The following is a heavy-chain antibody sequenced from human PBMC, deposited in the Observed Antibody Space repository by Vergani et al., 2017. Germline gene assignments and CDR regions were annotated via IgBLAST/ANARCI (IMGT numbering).Heavy chain of an antibody. D-gene: IGHD2-8*02. V-gene: IGHV4-31*03. CDR1: GGSISRGGYY. J-gene: IGHJ6*02. CDR2: IYYSGST. Sequence: QVQLQESGPGLVKPSQTLSLTCTVSGGSISRGGYYWSWIRQHPGKGLEWIGYIYYSGSTYYNPSLKRRVTISVDTSKNQFSLKLSCVTAADTAVYYCARGSYWRYYYCVMDVWGQGTTVTVSS. CDR3: ARGSYWRYYYCVMDV.